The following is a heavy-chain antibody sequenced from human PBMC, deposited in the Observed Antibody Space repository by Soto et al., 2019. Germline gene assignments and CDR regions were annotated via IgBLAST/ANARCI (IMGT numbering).Heavy chain of an antibody. J-gene: IGHJ4*02. D-gene: IGHD6-13*01. CDR2: IAPVFSTT. CDR1: GDLFNNYA. Sequence: QVQLVQSGAEVKEPGSSVKVSCKATGDLFNNYAFNWVRQAPGQGLGWMGRIAPVFSTTNYAPKVQGRVTIGADQLTTIVYLEVSNLQSEDTAMYYCAASSSVAAAGYFKFWGQGTLVTVSP. V-gene: IGHV1-69*01. CDR3: AASSSVAAAGYFKF.